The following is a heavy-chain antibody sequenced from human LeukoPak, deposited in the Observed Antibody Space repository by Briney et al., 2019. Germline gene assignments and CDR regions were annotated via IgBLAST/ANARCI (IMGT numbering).Heavy chain of an antibody. J-gene: IGHJ4*02. V-gene: IGHV1-2*06. CDR2: INPNSGGT. CDR1: GYTFTGYY. D-gene: IGHD4-17*01. CDR3: AREIYGDYYFDY. Sequence: GASVKVSCTASGYTFTGYYMHWVRQAPGQGLEWMGRINPNSGGTNYAQKFQGRVTMTRDTSISTAYMELSRLRSDDTAVYYCAREIYGDYYFDYWGQGTLVTVSS.